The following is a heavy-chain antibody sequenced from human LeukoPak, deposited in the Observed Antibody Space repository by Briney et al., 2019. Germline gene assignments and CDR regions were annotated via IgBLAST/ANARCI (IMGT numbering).Heavy chain of an antibody. CDR3: ATSGMATAQHAFDI. V-gene: IGHV3-7*01. J-gene: IGHJ3*02. Sequence: GGSLRLSCAASGFTFSSHWMSWVRQAPGKGLEWLANIKKDGSEKYYVDAVKGRFTISRDNAKTSLYLQMNSLRAEDTAVYYCATSGMATAQHAFDIWGQGTMVTVSS. CDR2: IKKDGSEK. D-gene: IGHD5-24*01. CDR1: GFTFSSHW.